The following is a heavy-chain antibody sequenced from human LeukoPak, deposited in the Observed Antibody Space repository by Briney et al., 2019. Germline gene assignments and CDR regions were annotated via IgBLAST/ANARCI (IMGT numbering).Heavy chain of an antibody. V-gene: IGHV4-59*01. D-gene: IGHD4-17*01. CDR2: INYSGNT. CDR1: GGSINSYY. J-gene: IGHJ4*02. Sequence: PSETLSLTCTVSGGSINSYYWSWIRQPPGKGLEWIGYINYSGNTYYNPSLKSRVTISVDTSKNQFSLKVISVTAADTAVYYCAREGRQDYVYFDYWGQGTLVTVSS. CDR3: AREGRQDYVYFDY.